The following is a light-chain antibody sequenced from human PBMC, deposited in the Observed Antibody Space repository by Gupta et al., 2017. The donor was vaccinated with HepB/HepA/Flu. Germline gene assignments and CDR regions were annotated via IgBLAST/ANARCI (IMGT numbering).Light chain of an antibody. CDR3: QQHLYSV. Sequence: EFVLTKSPGTLSLSPGERATLSCRASQSVASNRLAWYQQKPGHAPRLLIYYASIRATGIPDRFSGSDSGTDFTLTISRLEPEDFAVYYCQQHLYSVFGGGTKVEVK. J-gene: IGKJ4*01. CDR1: QSVASNR. CDR2: YAS. V-gene: IGKV3-20*01.